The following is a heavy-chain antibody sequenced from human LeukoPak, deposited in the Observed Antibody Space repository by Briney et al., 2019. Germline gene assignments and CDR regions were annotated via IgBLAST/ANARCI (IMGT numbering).Heavy chain of an antibody. CDR1: GGSISSNGYY. J-gene: IGHJ4*02. CDR3: ARVYYGDYDGGYFDY. CDR2: VYYSGST. Sequence: PSETLSLTCTVSGGSISSNGYYWAWIRQPPGTGLEWIGSVYYSGSTYYNPSLKSRVTTSVDTSKNQFSLKLSSVTAADTAVYYCARVYYGDYDGGYFDYWGQGTLVTVSS. V-gene: IGHV4-39*07. D-gene: IGHD4-17*01.